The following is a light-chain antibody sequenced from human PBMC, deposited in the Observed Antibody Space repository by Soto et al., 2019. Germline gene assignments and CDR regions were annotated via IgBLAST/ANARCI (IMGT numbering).Light chain of an antibody. CDR3: ISYASSYTLI. CDR1: SSDVGGYNY. V-gene: IGLV2-14*01. Sequence: QPVLTQPASVSGSPGQSITISCTGTSSDVGGYNYVSWYQHHPGKAPKLMIYEVTNRPSGVSDRFSGSKSGNTASLTISGLQAEDEADYYCISYASSYTLIFGGGTKVTVL. CDR2: EVT. J-gene: IGLJ2*01.